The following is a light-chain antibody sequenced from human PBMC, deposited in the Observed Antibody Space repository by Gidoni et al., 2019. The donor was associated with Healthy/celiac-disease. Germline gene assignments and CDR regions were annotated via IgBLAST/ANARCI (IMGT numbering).Light chain of an antibody. CDR1: QSVSSY. Sequence: EIVFTQSPATLSLSPGERATLSSRASQSVSSYLAWYQQKPGQAPRLLIYDASNRATGIPARFSGSGSGTDFTLTISSLEPEDFAVYYCQQRSNWPPWTFGQGTKVEIK. V-gene: IGKV3-11*01. CDR3: QQRSNWPPWT. J-gene: IGKJ1*01. CDR2: DAS.